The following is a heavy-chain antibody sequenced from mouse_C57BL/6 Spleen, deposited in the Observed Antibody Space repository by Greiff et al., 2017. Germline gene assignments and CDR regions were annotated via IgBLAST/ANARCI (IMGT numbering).Heavy chain of an antibody. CDR2: INYDGSST. D-gene: IGHD1-1*01. V-gene: IGHV5-16*01. Sequence: EVKLMESEGGLVQPGSSMKLSCTASGFTFSDYYMAWVRQVPEKGLEWVANINYDGSSTYYLDSLKSRFIISRDNAKNILYLQMSSLKSEDTATYYCARDDGSSYSYWGQGTTLTVSS. CDR1: GFTFSDYY. CDR3: ARDDGSSYSY. J-gene: IGHJ2*01.